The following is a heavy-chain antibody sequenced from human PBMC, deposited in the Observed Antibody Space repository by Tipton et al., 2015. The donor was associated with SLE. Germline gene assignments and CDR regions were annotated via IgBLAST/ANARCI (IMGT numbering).Heavy chain of an antibody. CDR3: ARDGGSYYGAFDI. D-gene: IGHD1-26*01. CDR1: GFTFSSYG. V-gene: IGHV3-30*19. CDR2: ISYDGSNK. Sequence: SLRLSCAASGFTFSSYGMHWVRQAPGKGLEWVAVISYDGSNKYYADSVKGRFTISRDNSKNTLYLQMNSLRAEDTAVYYCARDGGSYYGAFDIWGQGTMVTVSS. J-gene: IGHJ3*02.